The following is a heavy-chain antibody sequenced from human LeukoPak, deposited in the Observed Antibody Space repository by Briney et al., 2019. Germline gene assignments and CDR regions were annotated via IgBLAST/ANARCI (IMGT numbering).Heavy chain of an antibody. CDR3: ARASVILNYYGSGSSLGY. V-gene: IGHV1-2*02. CDR1: GYTFTGYY. CDR2: INPNSGGT. J-gene: IGHJ4*02. Sequence: ASVKVSCKASGYTFTGYYMHWVRQAPGQGLAWMGWINPNSGGTNYAQKFQGRVTMTRDTSISTAYMELSRLRSDDTAVYHCARASVILNYYGSGSSLGYWGQGTLVTVSS. D-gene: IGHD3-10*01.